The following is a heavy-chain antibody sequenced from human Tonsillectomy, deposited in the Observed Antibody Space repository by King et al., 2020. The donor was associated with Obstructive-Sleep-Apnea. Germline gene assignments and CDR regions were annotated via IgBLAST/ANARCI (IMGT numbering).Heavy chain of an antibody. J-gene: IGHJ4*02. CDR1: GFIFSGTA. CDR2: IRSRINSHAT. Sequence: VQLVESGGGLVQPGGSLKLSCAASGFIFSGTAIHWVRQTSGKGLEWIGRIRSRINSHATAYAPSVKGRFTISRDDSKNTASLQMNSLKTEDTAVYYCTRPLGANPIGFRFWGPGTLVTVSS. D-gene: IGHD4/OR15-4a*01. V-gene: IGHV3-73*01. CDR3: TRPLGANPIGFRF.